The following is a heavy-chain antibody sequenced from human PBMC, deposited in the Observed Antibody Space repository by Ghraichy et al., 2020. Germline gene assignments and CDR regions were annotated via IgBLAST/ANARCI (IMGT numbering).Heavy chain of an antibody. Sequence: SQTLSLTCAISGDSVSSNSAAWNWIRQSPSRGLEWLGRTYYRSKWYNDYAVSVKSRITINPDTSKNQFSLQLNSVTPEDTAVYYCARDLEQQLVGREWGYYFDYWGQGTLVTVSS. CDR2: TYYRSKWYN. V-gene: IGHV6-1*01. J-gene: IGHJ4*02. CDR1: GDSVSSNSAA. CDR3: ARDLEQQLVGREWGYYFDY. D-gene: IGHD6-13*01.